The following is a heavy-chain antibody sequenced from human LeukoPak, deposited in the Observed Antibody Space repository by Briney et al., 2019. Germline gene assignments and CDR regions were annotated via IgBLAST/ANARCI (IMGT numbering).Heavy chain of an antibody. CDR2: IYYSGST. D-gene: IGHD3-22*01. Sequence: SETLSLTCTVSGGSISSSSYYWGWIRQPPGKGLEWIGSIYYSGSTYYNPSLKSRFTISVDTSKNQFSLKLSSVTAADTAVYYCARERDYYDSSGFLWGQGTLVTVSS. CDR3: ARERDYYDSSGFL. CDR1: GGSISSSSYY. J-gene: IGHJ4*02. V-gene: IGHV4-39*02.